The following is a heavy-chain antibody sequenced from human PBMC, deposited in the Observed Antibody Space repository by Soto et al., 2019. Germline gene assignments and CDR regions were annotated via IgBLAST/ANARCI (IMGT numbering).Heavy chain of an antibody. V-gene: IGHV3-21*01. CDR1: GFTFSSYS. D-gene: IGHD6-19*01. Sequence: GGSLRLSCAASGFTFSSYSMNWVRQAPGKGLAWVSYISRVSSYMYYADSVKGRFTISRDNDKKSLYLQLNCLRAEDSAVYYCARYRSRSDGLPPNGFVPWGQGTLVTVSS. CDR3: ARYRSRSDGLPPNGFVP. CDR2: ISRVSSYM. J-gene: IGHJ5*02.